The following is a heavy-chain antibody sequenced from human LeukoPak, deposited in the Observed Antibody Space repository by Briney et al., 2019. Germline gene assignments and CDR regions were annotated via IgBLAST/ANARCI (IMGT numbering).Heavy chain of an antibody. V-gene: IGHV1-8*01. Sequence: ASVMVSCKASGYTFTSYDINWVRQATGQGLEWMGWMNPNSGNTGYAQKFQGRVTMTRNISISTAYMELSSLRSEDTAVYYCARELQKGYFDWLPQYDYYYGMDVWGQGTTVTVSS. CDR3: ARELQKGYFDWLPQYDYYYGMDV. CDR2: MNPNSGNT. J-gene: IGHJ6*02. CDR1: GYTFTSYD. D-gene: IGHD3-9*01.